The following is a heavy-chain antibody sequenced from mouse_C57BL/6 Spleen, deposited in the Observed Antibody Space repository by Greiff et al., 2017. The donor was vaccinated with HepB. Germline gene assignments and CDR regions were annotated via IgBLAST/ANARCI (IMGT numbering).Heavy chain of an antibody. CDR3: ARPLYYDYDRGPWFAY. V-gene: IGHV5-17*01. CDR1: GFTFSDYG. Sequence: EVQGVESGGGLVKPGGSLKLSCAASGFTFSDYGMHWVRQAPEKGLEWVAYISSGSSTIYYADTVKGRFTIPRDNAKNTLFLQMTSLRSEDTAMYYCARPLYYDYDRGPWFAYWGQGTLVTVSA. CDR2: ISSGSSTI. J-gene: IGHJ3*01. D-gene: IGHD2-4*01.